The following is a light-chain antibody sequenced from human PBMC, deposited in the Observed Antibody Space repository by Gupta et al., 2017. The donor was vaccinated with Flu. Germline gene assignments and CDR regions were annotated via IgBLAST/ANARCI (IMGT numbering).Light chain of an antibody. V-gene: IGKV1-39*01. Sequence: DTQMTQSPSSLSAYVGDRVTITCRASQRIGTYVNWYQQKVGKAPNLLIYAASSLKSGVPSRFSGSGSGTDFTLTISSRQPEDSATYYCQQGNNTPLTFGGGTXVEIK. CDR1: QRIGTY. CDR2: AAS. CDR3: QQGNNTPLT. J-gene: IGKJ4*01.